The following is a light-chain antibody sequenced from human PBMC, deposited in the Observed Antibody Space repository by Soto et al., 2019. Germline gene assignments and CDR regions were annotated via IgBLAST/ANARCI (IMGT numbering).Light chain of an antibody. Sequence: VLTQSPGTLSLSPGERATLSCRASQSVSSRLAWYQHKSGQAPRLLISGASSRATGIPDRFSGSGSGTDFTLTISRLEPEDFALYYCQRYYGTSPITCGQGTRLEIK. CDR2: GAS. CDR1: QSVSSR. V-gene: IGKV3-20*01. J-gene: IGKJ5*01. CDR3: QRYYGTSPIT.